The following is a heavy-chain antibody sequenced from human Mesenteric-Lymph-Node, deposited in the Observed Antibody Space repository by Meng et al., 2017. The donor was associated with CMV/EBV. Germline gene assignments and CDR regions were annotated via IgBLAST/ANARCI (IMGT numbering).Heavy chain of an antibody. D-gene: IGHD2-2*01. CDR3: ARELSSTSWLVRNWFDP. J-gene: IGHJ5*02. V-gene: IGHV1-2*02. CDR2: INPSSGVT. Sequence: ASVKVSCKPSGYPFSGYNLHWVRQAPGQGLEWVGNINPSSGVTKYSQKFEGRVTMTRDTSISTAYMELSNLRSDDTAVYYCARELSSTSWLVRNWFDPWGQGTLVTVSS. CDR1: GYPFSGYN.